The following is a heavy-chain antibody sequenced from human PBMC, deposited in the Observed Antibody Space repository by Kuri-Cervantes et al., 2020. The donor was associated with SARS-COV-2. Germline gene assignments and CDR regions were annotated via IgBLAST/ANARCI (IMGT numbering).Heavy chain of an antibody. CDR2: VSGGGGSA. D-gene: IGHD3-3*01. CDR3: AKDLVTIFGVVITGTFDY. J-gene: IGHJ4*02. Sequence: GESLKISCSASGFTFQCYAMTWVRQPPGKGLEWVSTVSGGGGSAYYSDSVRGRFTISRDNSKKTLFLQMNSLRVQDTAVYYCAKDLVTIFGVVITGTFDYWGQGTLVTVSS. V-gene: IGHV3-23*01. CDR1: GFTFQCYA.